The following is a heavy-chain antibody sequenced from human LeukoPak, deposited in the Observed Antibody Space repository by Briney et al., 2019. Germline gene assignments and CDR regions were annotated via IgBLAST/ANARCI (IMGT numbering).Heavy chain of an antibody. CDR2: IYSCGST. CDR1: GFTVSSNY. Sequence: GGSLRLSCAASGFTVSSNYMSWVRQAPGKGLEWVSVIYSCGSTYYADSVKGRFTISRDNAKNTLYLQMNSLKGEDTAVYYCATSLGPLAEYWGQGTLVTVSS. CDR3: ATSLGPLAEY. J-gene: IGHJ4*02. V-gene: IGHV3-66*03. D-gene: IGHD7-27*01.